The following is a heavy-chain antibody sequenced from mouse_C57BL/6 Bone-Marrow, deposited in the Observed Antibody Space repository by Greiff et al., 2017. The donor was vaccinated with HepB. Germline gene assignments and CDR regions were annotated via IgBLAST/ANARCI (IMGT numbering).Heavy chain of an antibody. CDR1: GYTFTEYT. D-gene: IGHD4-1*01. J-gene: IGHJ3*01. CDR2: FYPGSGSI. Sequence: QVQLKESGAELVKPGASVKLSCKASGYTFTEYTIHWVKQRSGQGLEWIGWFYPGSGSIKYNEKFKDKATLTADKSSSTGYMELSRVTSEDSAVYGGARHEANSAWFAYWGQGTLVTVAA. CDR3: ARHEANSAWFAY. V-gene: IGHV1-62-2*01.